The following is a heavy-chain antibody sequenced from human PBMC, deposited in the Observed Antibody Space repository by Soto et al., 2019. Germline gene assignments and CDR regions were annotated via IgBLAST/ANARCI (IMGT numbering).Heavy chain of an antibody. CDR1: GFTFSTYW. J-gene: IGHJ4*02. D-gene: IGHD2-21*01. Sequence: EVQLVESGGGLVQPGGSLRLSCAASGFTFSTYWMSWVRQTPGKGLEWVANINEDGSERYYVDSVKGRFTISRDNAKNSLWLQMNSLRGEDTAVYYCARVWFLDYWGPGTLVTVSS. CDR2: INEDGSER. CDR3: ARVWFLDY. V-gene: IGHV3-7*05.